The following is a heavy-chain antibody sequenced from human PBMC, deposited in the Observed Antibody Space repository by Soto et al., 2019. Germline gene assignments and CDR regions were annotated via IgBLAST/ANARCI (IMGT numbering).Heavy chain of an antibody. Sequence: SGPTLVKPTQTLTLTCTFSGFSLSTSGVGVGWIRQPPGKALEWLALIYWDDDKRYSPSLKSRLTITKDTSKNQVVLTMTNMDPVDTATYYCAHNYVDIVATIRPNWFDPWGQGTLVTVSS. CDR3: AHNYVDIVATIRPNWFDP. J-gene: IGHJ5*02. D-gene: IGHD5-12*01. CDR1: GFSLSTSGVG. V-gene: IGHV2-5*02. CDR2: IYWDDDK.